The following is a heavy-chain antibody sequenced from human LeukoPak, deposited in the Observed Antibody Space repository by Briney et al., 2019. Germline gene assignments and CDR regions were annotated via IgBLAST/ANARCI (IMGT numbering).Heavy chain of an antibody. Sequence: GRCLTLSCAASGFTVSSNYMSWVRHAPRKGLEWVSVIYSGGSTYYADSVKGRFTISRDNSKNTLYLQMNSLRAEDTAVYYCARWWGVTGFDPWGQGTLVTVSS. V-gene: IGHV3-53*01. CDR2: IYSGGST. CDR3: ARWWGVTGFDP. J-gene: IGHJ5*02. CDR1: GFTVSSNY. D-gene: IGHD3-10*01.